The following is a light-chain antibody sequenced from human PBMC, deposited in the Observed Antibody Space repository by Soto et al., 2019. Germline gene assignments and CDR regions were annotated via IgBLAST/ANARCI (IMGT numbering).Light chain of an antibody. CDR2: DVS. CDR3: SSYTSSSTYVV. Sequence: QSALTQPASVSGSPGQSITISCTGTSSDVGGYNYVSWYQQHPGKAPKLMIYDVSNRPSGVSNRFSGSKSGNTASLTISGVQAEDEADYDCSSYTSSSTYVVFGGGTKLTVL. J-gene: IGLJ2*01. CDR1: SSDVGGYNY. V-gene: IGLV2-14*01.